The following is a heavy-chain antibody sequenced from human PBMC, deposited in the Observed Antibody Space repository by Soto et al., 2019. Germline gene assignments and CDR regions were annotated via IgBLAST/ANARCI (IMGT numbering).Heavy chain of an antibody. V-gene: IGHV3-30*19. CDR1: GFTFRSYV. CDR2: TSYDGSDK. J-gene: IGHJ1*01. D-gene: IGHD3-16*01. CDR3: ARWGTTGGLDV. Sequence: QVHLVESGGGVVQPGTSLRVSCVGSGFTFRSYVIHWVRQAPGKGLEWVALTSYDGSDKYYGDSVRGRFTISRDNSRNTVDLQMDSLILEDTALYYCARWGTTGGLDVWGQGTLVSVSS.